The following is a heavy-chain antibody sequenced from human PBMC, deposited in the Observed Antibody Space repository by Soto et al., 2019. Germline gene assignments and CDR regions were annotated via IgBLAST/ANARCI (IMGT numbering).Heavy chain of an antibody. CDR1: GGSISSGGYS. CDR2: IYHSGST. J-gene: IGHJ5*02. Sequence: QLQLQESGSGLVKPSQTLSLTCAVSGGSISSGGYSWSWIRQPPGKGLEWIGYIYHSGSTYYNPSLKSRVSISVDRSKNQFSLKLSSVTAADTAVYYCARGRGGSYLQMHPWGQGTLVTVSS. V-gene: IGHV4-30-2*01. CDR3: ARGRGGSYLQMHP. D-gene: IGHD1-26*01.